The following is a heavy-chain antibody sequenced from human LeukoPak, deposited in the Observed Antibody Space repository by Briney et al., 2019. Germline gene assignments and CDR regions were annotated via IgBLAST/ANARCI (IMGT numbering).Heavy chain of an antibody. CDR1: GFTFSSYA. CDR3: AKDLVAGDRFDY. J-gene: IGHJ4*02. CDR2: ISGSGGST. V-gene: IGHV3-23*01. D-gene: IGHD2-15*01. Sequence: GGSLRLSCAASGFTFSSYAMSWVRQAPGKGLEWVSAISGSGGSTYYADSVKGQFTISRDNSKNTLYLQMNSLRAEDTAVYYCAKDLVAGDRFDYWGQGTLVTVSS.